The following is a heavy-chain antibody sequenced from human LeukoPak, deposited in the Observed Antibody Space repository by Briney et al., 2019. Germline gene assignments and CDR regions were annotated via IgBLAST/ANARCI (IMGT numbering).Heavy chain of an antibody. CDR1: GFTFSSYS. Sequence: GGSLRLSCAASGFTFSSYSMNWVRQAPGKGLEWVSSISSSSSYIYYADSVKGRFTISRDNAQNSLYLQMNSLRADDTAIYYCARGSEWSSGVSDYWGQGTLVTVSS. J-gene: IGHJ4*02. V-gene: IGHV3-21*01. D-gene: IGHD3-3*01. CDR2: ISSSSSYI. CDR3: ARGSEWSSGVSDY.